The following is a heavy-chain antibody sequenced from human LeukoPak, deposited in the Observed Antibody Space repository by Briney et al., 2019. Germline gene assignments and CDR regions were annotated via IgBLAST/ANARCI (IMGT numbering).Heavy chain of an antibody. CDR1: GYSFTSYW. CDR3: ARQDLYDFWSGHSTYYFDY. Sequence: GEPLKISCKGFGYSFTSYWIGWVRQMPGKGLEWMGIIYPGDSDTRYSPSFQGQVTISADKSISTAYLQWSSLKASDTAMYYCARQDLYDFWSGHSTYYFDYWGQGTLVTVSS. CDR2: IYPGDSDT. D-gene: IGHD3-3*01. J-gene: IGHJ4*02. V-gene: IGHV5-51*01.